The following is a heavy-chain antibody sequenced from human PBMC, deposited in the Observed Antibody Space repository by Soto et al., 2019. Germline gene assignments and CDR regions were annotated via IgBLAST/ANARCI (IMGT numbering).Heavy chain of an antibody. CDR1: GGSISSSDW. D-gene: IGHD2-2*01. J-gene: IGHJ5*02. CDR2: IYHSGNT. Sequence: QVQLQESGPGLVKPSGTLSLTCAVSGGSISSSDWWTWVRQPPGKGLECIGEIYHSGNTNYNPSLRGRVTIPVDKSKNQFSLKVNSVTAEDTAIYYCARAHLFTSTLCGHWFDPWGQGTLVTVSS. CDR3: ARAHLFTSTLCGHWFDP. V-gene: IGHV4-4*02.